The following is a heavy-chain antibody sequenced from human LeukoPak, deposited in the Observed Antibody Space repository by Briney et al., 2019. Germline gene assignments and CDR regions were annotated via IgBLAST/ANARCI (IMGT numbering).Heavy chain of an antibody. D-gene: IGHD4/OR15-4a*01. CDR3: ARDRYFSDYGLD. CDR1: VGSFSGYY. Sequence: PSETLSLTCAVNVGSFSGYYWSWIRQPTGKGLEWIGNFDENRNTYYNPSLKSRVTISTDSSKNQFSLRLNSVTAADTAVYYCARDRYFSDYGLDWGQGTLVTVSS. CDR2: FDENRNT. J-gene: IGHJ4*02. V-gene: IGHV4-34*01.